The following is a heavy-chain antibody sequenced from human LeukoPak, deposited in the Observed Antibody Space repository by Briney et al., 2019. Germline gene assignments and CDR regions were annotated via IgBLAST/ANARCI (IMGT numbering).Heavy chain of an antibody. D-gene: IGHD2-15*01. CDR1: GYTFTGYY. J-gene: IGHJ4*02. V-gene: IGHV1-8*02. CDR2: MNPNSGNT. CDR3: ARGLSPSGGSSQGY. Sequence: GASVKVSCKASGYTFTGYYMHWVRQAPGQGLEWMGWMNPNSGNTGYAQKFQGRVTMTRNTSISTAYMELSSLRSEDTAVYYCARGLSPSGGSSQGYWGQGTLVTVSS.